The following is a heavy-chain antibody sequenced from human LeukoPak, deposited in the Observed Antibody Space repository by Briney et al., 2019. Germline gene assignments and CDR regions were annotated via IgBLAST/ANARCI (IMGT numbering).Heavy chain of an antibody. V-gene: IGHV3-73*01. D-gene: IGHD3/OR15-3a*01. CDR3: SNGHYGLDV. CDR1: GFTFSGAS. CDR2: VGSKVDNYAT. J-gene: IGHJ6*02. Sequence: GGSLRLSCAASGFTFSGASLNWVRQASGEGLEWVGRVGSKVDNYATAYAESVKGGFIISREDSKNTAYLQMNSLKTDDTAVYYCSNGHYGLDVWGQGTTVTVSS.